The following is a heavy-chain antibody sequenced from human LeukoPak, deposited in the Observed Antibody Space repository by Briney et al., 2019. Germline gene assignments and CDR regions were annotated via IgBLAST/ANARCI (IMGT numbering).Heavy chain of an antibody. J-gene: IGHJ4*02. CDR2: ITASGGNT. Sequence: GGSLRLSCAASGFTFSSYAMGWVRQAPGKGLEWVSAITASGGNTYYADSVKGRFTVSRDNSKNTLYLQVNSLRAEDTAVYYCARVKGSGWYILDYWGQGTLVTVSS. CDR1: GFTFSSYA. V-gene: IGHV3-23*01. D-gene: IGHD6-19*01. CDR3: ARVKGSGWYILDY.